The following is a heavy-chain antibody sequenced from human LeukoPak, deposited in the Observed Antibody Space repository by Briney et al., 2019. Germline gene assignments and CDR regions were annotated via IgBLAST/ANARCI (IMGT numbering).Heavy chain of an antibody. J-gene: IGHJ4*02. Sequence: PGASVKVSCKASGYTFTSYDINWLRQATGQGLEWMGWMNPNSGNTGYAQKFQGRVTMTRNTSISTAYMELSSLRSEDTAVYYCARGSFWGYSSSWYFGYWGQGTPVTVSS. D-gene: IGHD6-13*01. CDR3: ARGSFWGYSSSWYFGY. CDR2: MNPNSGNT. CDR1: GYTFTSYD. V-gene: IGHV1-8*01.